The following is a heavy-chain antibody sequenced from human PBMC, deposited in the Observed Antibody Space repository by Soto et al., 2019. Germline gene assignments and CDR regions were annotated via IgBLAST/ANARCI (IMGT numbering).Heavy chain of an antibody. V-gene: IGHV1-8*01. J-gene: IGHJ6*02. Sequence: QVQLVQSGAEVKKPGASVKVSCKASGYTFTSYDINWVRQATGQGLEWMGWMNPNSGNTGYAQKFQGRVTMTRNTPVSTAYMERCSLRSEDTAVYYCARASSSSWLYYYSYGMDVWGQGTTVTVAS. CDR2: MNPNSGNT. CDR3: ARASSSSWLYYYSYGMDV. D-gene: IGHD6-13*01. CDR1: GYTFTSYD.